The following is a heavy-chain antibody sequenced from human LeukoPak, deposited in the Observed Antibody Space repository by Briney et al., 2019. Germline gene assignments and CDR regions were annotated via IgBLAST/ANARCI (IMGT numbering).Heavy chain of an antibody. CDR1: GYSFTSYW. CDR2: IYPGDSDT. J-gene: IGHJ3*02. CDR3: ARTENYDFWSGYYNGDAFYI. V-gene: IGHV5-51*01. D-gene: IGHD3-3*01. Sequence: GESLKISCKGSGYSFTSYWIGWVRQMPGKGLEWMGIIYPGDSDTRYSPSFQSQVTISADKSISTAYLQWSSLKASDTAMYYCARTENYDFWSGYYNGDAFYIWGQGTMVTVSS.